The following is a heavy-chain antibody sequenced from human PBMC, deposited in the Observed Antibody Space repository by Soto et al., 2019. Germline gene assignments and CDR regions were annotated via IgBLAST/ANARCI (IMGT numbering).Heavy chain of an antibody. CDR3: AHSLFEFGYDSFDY. J-gene: IGHJ4*02. CDR1: GFSLSTSGVG. D-gene: IGHD3-3*01. V-gene: IGHV2-5*02. CDR2: MYWDDDK. Sequence: QITLKESGPTLVKPTQTLTLTCTFSGFSLSTSGVGVGWIRQPPGKALEWLALMYWDDDKRYSQSLKSSLTITNDPSKNLVVLTMPNVDPVDTATYYCAHSLFEFGYDSFDYWGQGTLVTVSS.